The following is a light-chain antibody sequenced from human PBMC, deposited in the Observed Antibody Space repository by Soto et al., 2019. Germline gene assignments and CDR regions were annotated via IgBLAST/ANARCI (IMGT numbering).Light chain of an antibody. J-gene: IGKJ1*01. CDR2: DAS. Sequence: TQIVQATSSLSAPVGDRVTITCRASQGIRHYLDWYQQKPGKVPKLLIYDASNLQSGVPSRFRGGGSGTEFTLTISSLQPEDVATYYCQQYDSAPQTFGQGTKVDI. V-gene: IGKV1-27*01. CDR1: QGIRHY. CDR3: QQYDSAPQT.